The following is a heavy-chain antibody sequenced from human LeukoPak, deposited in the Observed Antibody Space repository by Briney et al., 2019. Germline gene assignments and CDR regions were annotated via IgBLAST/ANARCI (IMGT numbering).Heavy chain of an antibody. CDR2: INPNSGGT. J-gene: IGHJ5*02. CDR3: ATEDYYDSGSYDH. V-gene: IGHV1-2*02. D-gene: IGHD3-22*01. Sequence: ASVKVSCKASGYTFTGYYMHWVRQAPGQGLEWMGWINPNSGGTNYAQKFQGRVTMTRDTSISTAYMELSSLRSEDTAVYYCATEDYYDSGSYDHWGQGTLVTVSS. CDR1: GYTFTGYY.